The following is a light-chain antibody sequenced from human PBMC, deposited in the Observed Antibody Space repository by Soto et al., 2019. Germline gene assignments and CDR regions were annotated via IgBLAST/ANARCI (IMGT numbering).Light chain of an antibody. V-gene: IGLV2-23*01. Sequence: QSALTQPASVSGSPGQSITISCTGTSSDVGSYNLVSWYQQLPGKAPKLIIYEGSKRPSGVSNRFSGSKSGNTACLTISGLQAEDEADYYCCSYAGSTTHVIFGGGTKLTVL. CDR3: CSYAGSTTHVI. CDR1: SSDVGSYNL. J-gene: IGLJ2*01. CDR2: EGS.